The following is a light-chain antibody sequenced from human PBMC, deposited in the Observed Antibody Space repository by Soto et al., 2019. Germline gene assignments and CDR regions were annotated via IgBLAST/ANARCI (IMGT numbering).Light chain of an antibody. CDR2: GAS. J-gene: IGKJ5*01. V-gene: IGKV1-9*01. Sequence: DIQLTQSPSFLSASVGDRVTITCRASQGISSNLAWYQQKPGKAPKLLIYGASTMQSGVPSRFSGSGSGTEFTLTISSLQPEDFATYYCQQFNSYPITFGQGTRLEIK. CDR1: QGISSN. CDR3: QQFNSYPIT.